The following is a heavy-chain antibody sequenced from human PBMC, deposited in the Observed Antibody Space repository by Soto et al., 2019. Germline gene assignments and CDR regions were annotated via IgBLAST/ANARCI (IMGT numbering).Heavy chain of an antibody. CDR3: AKDTSVYSSGWSNAEYFQH. Sequence: GESLKISCAASGFTFSSYAMSWVRQAPGKGLEWVSAISGSGGSTYYADSVKGRFTISRDNSKNTLYLQMNSLRAEDTAVYYCAKDTSVYSSGWSNAEYFQHWGQGTLVTVSS. J-gene: IGHJ1*01. D-gene: IGHD6-19*01. CDR1: GFTFSSYA. V-gene: IGHV3-23*01. CDR2: ISGSGGST.